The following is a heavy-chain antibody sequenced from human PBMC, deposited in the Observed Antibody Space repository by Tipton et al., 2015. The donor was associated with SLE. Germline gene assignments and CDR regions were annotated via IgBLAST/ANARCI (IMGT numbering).Heavy chain of an antibody. Sequence: TLSLTCAVYGGSFSGYYWSWIRQPPGKGLEWIGEINHSGSTNYNPSLKSRVTISVDTSKNQFSLKLSSVTAADTAVYYCAGGGTRPDYWGQGTLVTVSS. CDR1: GGSFSGYY. CDR2: INHSGST. V-gene: IGHV4-34*01. CDR3: AGGGTRPDY. D-gene: IGHD6-6*01. J-gene: IGHJ4*02.